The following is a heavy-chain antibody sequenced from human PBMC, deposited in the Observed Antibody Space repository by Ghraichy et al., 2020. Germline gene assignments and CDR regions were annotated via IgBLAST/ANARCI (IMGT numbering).Heavy chain of an antibody. CDR1: GGSIGRNY. V-gene: IGHV4-59*01. D-gene: IGHD1-14*01. CDR2: IFNSESI. Sequence: ESLNISCTVSGGSIGRNYWTWVRQPPGKGLEWIGNIFNSESISYNPSLKSRVTISLDTSKNQFSLRLNSVTAADTAVYYCARDSGNWHSDLWGRGTLVTVSS. J-gene: IGHJ2*01. CDR3: ARDSGNWHSDL.